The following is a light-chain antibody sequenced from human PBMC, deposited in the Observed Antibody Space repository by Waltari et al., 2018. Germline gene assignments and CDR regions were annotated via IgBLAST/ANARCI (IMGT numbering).Light chain of an antibody. CDR3: QQYYSRRT. CDR2: WAS. V-gene: IGKV4-1*01. Sequence: DIVMTQSPEFLAVSLGERATINCKSSQSVLYNSNDKNYLAWYQQKPGQPPKLFIYWASTRQSGVPDRFSGSGSGTDVTLTINSLQAEDVAVYYCQQYYSRRTFGRGTRVEIK. CDR1: QSVLYNSNDKNY. J-gene: IGKJ1*01.